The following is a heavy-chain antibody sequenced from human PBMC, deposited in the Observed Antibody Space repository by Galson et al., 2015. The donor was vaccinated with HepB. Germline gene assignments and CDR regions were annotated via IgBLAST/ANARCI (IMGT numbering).Heavy chain of an antibody. J-gene: IGHJ4*02. CDR1: GGTFSSYA. V-gene: IGHV1-69*04. Sequence: SVKVSCKASGGTFSSYAISWVRQAPGQGLEWIGRIIPILGIANYAQKFQGRVTITADKSTSTAYMELSSLRSEDTAVYYCASQPDDSSGRLNGPFDYWGQGTLVTVSS. CDR2: IIPILGIA. CDR3: ASQPDDSSGRLNGPFDY. D-gene: IGHD6-19*01.